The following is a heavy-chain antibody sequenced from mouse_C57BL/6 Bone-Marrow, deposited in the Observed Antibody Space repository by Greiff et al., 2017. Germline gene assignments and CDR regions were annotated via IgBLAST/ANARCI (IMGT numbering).Heavy chain of an antibody. CDR1: YFAFMASA. J-gene: IGHJ1*03. V-gene: IGHV1-49*01. D-gene: IGHD2-1*01. CDR3: ARAWGNYGYFDV. Sequence: LQQSGAELVRPGSSVKLSCKASYFAFMASAMHWVKQRPGHGLGWIGSFTMYSDATEYSENFKGKATLTANTSSSTAYMELSSLTSAYSAVYYGARAWGNYGYFDVWGTGTTVTVSS. CDR2: FTMYSDAT.